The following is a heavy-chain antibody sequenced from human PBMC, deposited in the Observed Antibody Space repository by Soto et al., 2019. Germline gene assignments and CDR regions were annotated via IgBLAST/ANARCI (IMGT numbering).Heavy chain of an antibody. CDR3: GRGGYTYGYGLDY. Sequence: QVQLVQSGAEVKKLGASVKVSCKASGYTFTAYYIHWVRQAPGQGLEWVGWINPNSGDTNYAQRFQGWDTMTGVTSVSTASMDLDRLGSYDTAVDYWGRGGYTYGYGLDYWGQGTLVTVSS. D-gene: IGHD5-18*01. CDR2: INPNSGDT. CDR1: GYTFTAYY. V-gene: IGHV1-2*04. J-gene: IGHJ4*02.